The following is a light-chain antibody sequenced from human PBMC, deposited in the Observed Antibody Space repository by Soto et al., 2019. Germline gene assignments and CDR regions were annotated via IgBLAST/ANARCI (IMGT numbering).Light chain of an antibody. CDR2: DAS. J-gene: IGKJ5*01. Sequence: EIVLTQSPATLSLSPGERATLPCRASQSVSSYLAWYQQKPGQAPRLLIYDASNRATGIPARFSGSGSGTDFTLTINSLEPEDFAVYYCQQRSNWPSITFGQGTRLEI. V-gene: IGKV3-11*01. CDR1: QSVSSY. CDR3: QQRSNWPSIT.